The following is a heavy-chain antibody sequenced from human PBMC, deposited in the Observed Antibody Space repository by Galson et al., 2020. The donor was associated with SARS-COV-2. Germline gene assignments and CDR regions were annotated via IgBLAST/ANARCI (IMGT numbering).Heavy chain of an antibody. Sequence: LSLTCAASGFSVSSNYMSWVRPAPGQGPEWASVIYSGGRTYYADPVKGRFTISRDNSKNTLFLQMNSLRAEDTSVYYCAREGAQKRFCSGGVCYGGWYVDLWGVGTLVTVSS. J-gene: IGHJ2*01. D-gene: IGHD2-8*02. CDR3: AREGAQKRFCSGGVCYGGWYVDL. CDR1: GFSVSSNY. CDR2: IYSGGRT. V-gene: IGHV3-66*01.